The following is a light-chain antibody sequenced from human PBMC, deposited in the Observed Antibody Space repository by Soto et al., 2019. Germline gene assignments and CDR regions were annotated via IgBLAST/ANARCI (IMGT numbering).Light chain of an antibody. CDR2: DAS. CDR1: QSIITW. CDR3: QQYNSYSWT. V-gene: IGKV1-5*01. Sequence: DIQMTQSPSTLSASLGERVTIXYRASQSIITWLAWYQQEPGKAPKLLIYDASTLESGVPSRFSGGGSGTEFTLTISSLQPDDFGTYYCQQYNSYSWTFGQGTKVDIK. J-gene: IGKJ1*01.